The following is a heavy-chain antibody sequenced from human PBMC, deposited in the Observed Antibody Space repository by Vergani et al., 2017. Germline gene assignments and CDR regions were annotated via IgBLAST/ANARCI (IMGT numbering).Heavy chain of an antibody. CDR1: GFTFSTYA. J-gene: IGHJ3*02. Sequence: EVQLLESGGGLVQPGGSLRLSCAASGFTFSTYAMSWVRQAPGKGLEWVSGISSSSSYIYYADSVKGRFTISRDNAKNSLYLQMNSLRAEDTALYHCARVVGNGDYVRAFDIWGQGTMVTVSS. CDR2: ISSSSSYI. CDR3: ARVVGNGDYVRAFDI. D-gene: IGHD4-17*01. V-gene: IGHV3-21*04.